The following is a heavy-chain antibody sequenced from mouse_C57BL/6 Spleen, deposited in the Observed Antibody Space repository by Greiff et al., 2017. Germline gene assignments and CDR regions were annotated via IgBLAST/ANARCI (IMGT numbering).Heavy chain of an antibody. V-gene: IGHV1-77*01. CDR1: GYTFPDYY. CDR3: AIERGTPAWFAY. Sequence: QVQLQQSGAELVKPGASVKISCKASGYTFPDYYINWVKQRPGQGLEWIGKIGPGSGRTYYNEKFKGKATLTADKSSSTAYMQLSSLTSEDSAVYFCAIERGTPAWFAYWGQGTLVTVSA. D-gene: IGHD2-14*01. CDR2: IGPGSGRT. J-gene: IGHJ3*01.